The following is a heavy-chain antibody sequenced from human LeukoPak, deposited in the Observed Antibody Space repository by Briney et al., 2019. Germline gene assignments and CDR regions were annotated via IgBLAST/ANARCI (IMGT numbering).Heavy chain of an antibody. CDR2: ISYDGSNK. CDR1: GFTFSSYG. CDR3: AKDHYMDY. V-gene: IGHV3-30*18. Sequence: GMSLRLSCAASGFTFSSYGMHWVRQAPGKGLEWVAVISYDGSNKYYADSVKGRFTISRDNSKNTLYLQMNSLRAEDTAVYYCAKDHYMDYWGQGTLVTVSS. J-gene: IGHJ4*02.